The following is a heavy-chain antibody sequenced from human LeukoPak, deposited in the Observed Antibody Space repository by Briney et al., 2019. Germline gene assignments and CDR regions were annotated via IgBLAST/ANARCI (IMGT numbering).Heavy chain of an antibody. CDR2: IYYSGST. J-gene: IGHJ2*01. D-gene: IGHD3-22*01. CDR3: ARLRGYGSSDYLHWYFDL. CDR1: GGSLSSSGYS. V-gene: IGHV4-30-2*01. Sequence: SETLSLTCVVSGGSLSSSGYSWSWIRQPPGKGLEWIGYIYYSGSTYYNPSLKSRVTISVDRSKNQLSLKLNSVTAADTAVYHCARLRGYGSSDYLHWYFDLWGPGTLVTVSS.